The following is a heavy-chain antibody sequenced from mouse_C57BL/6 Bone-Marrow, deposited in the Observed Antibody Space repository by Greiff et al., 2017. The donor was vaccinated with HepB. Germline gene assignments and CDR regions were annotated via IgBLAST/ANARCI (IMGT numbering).Heavy chain of an antibody. CDR3: AKRDYDYDEGFAY. V-gene: IGHV2-9*01. J-gene: IGHJ3*01. CDR2: IWGGGST. Sequence: VKVVESGPGLVAPSQSLSITCTVSGFSLTSYGVDWVRQPPGKGLEGLGVIWGGGSTNYNSARMSRLSISKDNSKSQVFLKMNSLQTDDTAMYYCAKRDYDYDEGFAYWGQGTLVTVSA. D-gene: IGHD2-4*01. CDR1: GFSLTSYG.